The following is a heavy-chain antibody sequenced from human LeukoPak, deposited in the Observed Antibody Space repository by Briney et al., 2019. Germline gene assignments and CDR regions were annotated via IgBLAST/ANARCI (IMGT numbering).Heavy chain of an antibody. V-gene: IGHV4-59*01. J-gene: IGHJ4*02. CDR3: ARIPYDILTGYPFDY. CDR1: GGSISSYY. D-gene: IGHD3-9*01. Sequence: PSETLSLTCTVSGGSISSYYWSWIRQPPGKGLEWIGYIYYSGSTNYNPSLKSRVTISVDTSKNQFSLKLSSVTAADTAVYYCARIPYDILTGYPFDYWGQGTLVTVSS. CDR2: IYYSGST.